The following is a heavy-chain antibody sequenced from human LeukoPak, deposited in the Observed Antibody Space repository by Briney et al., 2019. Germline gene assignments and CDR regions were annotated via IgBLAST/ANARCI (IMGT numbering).Heavy chain of an antibody. CDR1: GFTFSSYA. J-gene: IGHJ4*02. CDR2: ISGSGGST. CDR3: AIGGSPYYDILTGLTSTRNFDY. D-gene: IGHD3-9*01. Sequence: PGGSLRLSSAASGFTFSSYAMSWVRQAPGKGLEWVSAISGSGGSTYYADSVKGRFTISRDNSKNTLYLQMNSLRAEDTAVYYCAIGGSPYYDILTGLTSTRNFDYWGQGTLVTVSS. V-gene: IGHV3-23*01.